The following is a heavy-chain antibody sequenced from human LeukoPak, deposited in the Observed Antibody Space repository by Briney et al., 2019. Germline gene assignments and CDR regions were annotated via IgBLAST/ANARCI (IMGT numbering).Heavy chain of an antibody. CDR2: ISASGSAT. CDR1: GFTFSSYS. D-gene: IGHD6-13*01. CDR3: AKEWYSSSWYDYFDY. V-gene: IGHV3-23*01. Sequence: PGGSLRLSCAASGFTFSSYSMNWVRQAPGKGLEWVAAISASGSATSYADSVRGRFTISRDNSKSTTYLQMNSLRAEDTAVYYCAKEWYSSSWYDYFDYWGQGTLVTVSS. J-gene: IGHJ4*02.